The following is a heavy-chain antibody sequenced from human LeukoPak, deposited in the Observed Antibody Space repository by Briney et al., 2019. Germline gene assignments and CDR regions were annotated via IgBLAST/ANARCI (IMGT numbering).Heavy chain of an antibody. V-gene: IGHV1-18*01. J-gene: IGHJ3*02. CDR2: ISAYNGNT. CDR3: ARGLWATYYYDSSGYVNGFDI. Sequence: ASVKVSCTASGYTFTSYGISWVRQAPGQGLEWMGWISAYNGNTNYAQKLQGRVTMTTDTSTSTAYMELSSLRSEDTAVYYCARGLWATYYYDSSGYVNGFDIWGQGTMVTVSS. CDR1: GYTFTSYG. D-gene: IGHD3-22*01.